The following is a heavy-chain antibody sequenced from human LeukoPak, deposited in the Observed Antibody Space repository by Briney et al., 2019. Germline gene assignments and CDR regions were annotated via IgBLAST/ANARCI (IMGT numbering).Heavy chain of an antibody. CDR1: GFTFSSYA. J-gene: IGHJ4*02. CDR2: ISGSGGST. CDR3: AKGPHYDILTGYPKFDY. Sequence: PGGSLRLSCAASGFTFSSYAMSWVRQAPGKGLEWVSAISGSGGSTYYADSVKGRFTISRDNSKNTLYLQMNSLRAEDTAVYYCAKGPHYDILTGYPKFDYWGQGTLVTVSS. D-gene: IGHD3-9*01. V-gene: IGHV3-23*01.